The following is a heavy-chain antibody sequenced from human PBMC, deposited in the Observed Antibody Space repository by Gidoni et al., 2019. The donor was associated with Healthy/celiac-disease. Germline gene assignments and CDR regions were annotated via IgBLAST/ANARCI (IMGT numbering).Heavy chain of an antibody. V-gene: IGHV3-49*05. CDR1: GFPFGDYA. J-gene: IGHJ4*02. D-gene: IGHD2-15*01. CDR3: TVSGEYGGNSDSIDD. Sequence: EVQLVESGGGLVKPGRSLRLSCTASGFPFGDYAMSWFRQAHGKGLEWVGFIRRKAYGGTTEYSASVKGRFTSSRDDSKRIAYLQMNSLKNEDTAVYYCTVSGEYGGNSDSIDDWGQGTLVTVSS. CDR2: IRRKAYGGTT.